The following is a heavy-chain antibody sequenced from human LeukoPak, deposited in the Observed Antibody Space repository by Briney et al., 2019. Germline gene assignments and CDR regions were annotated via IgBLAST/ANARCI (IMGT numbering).Heavy chain of an antibody. CDR1: GGSISSYY. D-gene: IGHD6-19*01. Sequence: PSETLSLTCTVSGGSISSYYWSWIRQPAGKGLEWIGRIYTSGSTNYNASLKSRVSMSVDTSKNQFSLKLSSVTAADTAVYYCAGTAHGYSSGWYLNWFDPWGQGTLVTVSS. CDR2: IYTSGST. V-gene: IGHV4-4*07. CDR3: AGTAHGYSSGWYLNWFDP. J-gene: IGHJ5*02.